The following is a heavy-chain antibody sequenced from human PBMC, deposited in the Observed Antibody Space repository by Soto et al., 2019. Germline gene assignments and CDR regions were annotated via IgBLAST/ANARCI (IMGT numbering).Heavy chain of an antibody. Sequence: GASVKVSCKASGGTFSSYAISWVRQAPGQGLEWMGGIIPIFGTANYAQKFQGRVTITADKSTSTAYMELSSLRSEDTAVYYCARGYCSGGSCPSHYYYYGMDVWGQGTTVTVSS. V-gene: IGHV1-69*06. CDR2: IIPIFGTA. CDR1: GGTFSSYA. D-gene: IGHD2-15*01. CDR3: ARGYCSGGSCPSHYYYYGMDV. J-gene: IGHJ6*02.